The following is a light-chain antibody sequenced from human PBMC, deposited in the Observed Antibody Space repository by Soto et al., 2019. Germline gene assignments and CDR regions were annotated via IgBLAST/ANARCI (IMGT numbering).Light chain of an antibody. Sequence: DIHMTQWPYSLSASGGYRVTITCRASQGISTYLNWYQQKPGKAPKLLIYDASSLESGVPSRFSGSGSGTEFTLTISSLQPDDFATYYCQQYNRWTFGQGTKVDIK. CDR1: QGISTY. CDR2: DAS. V-gene: IGKV1-5*01. J-gene: IGKJ1*01. CDR3: QQYNRWT.